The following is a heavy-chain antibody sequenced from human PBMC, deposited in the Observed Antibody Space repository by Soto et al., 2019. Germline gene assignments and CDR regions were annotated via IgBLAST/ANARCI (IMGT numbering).Heavy chain of an antibody. CDR2: INHSGFT. J-gene: IGHJ4*02. CDR1: GGSFSGYY. CDR3: ARGEWGGIAAAGTDY. Sequence: SETLSLTCAVYGGSFSGYYWSWIRQPPGKGLEWIGEINHSGFTNYNPSLKSRVTISVDTSKNQFSLKVTSVTAADTAVYHCARGEWGGIAAAGTDYWGQGNLVTVSS. D-gene: IGHD6-13*01. V-gene: IGHV4-34*01.